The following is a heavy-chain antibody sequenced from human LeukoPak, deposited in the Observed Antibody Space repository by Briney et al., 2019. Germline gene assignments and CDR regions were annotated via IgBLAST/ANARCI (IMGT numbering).Heavy chain of an antibody. Sequence: SETLSLTCTVSGGSISSYYWSWIRQPPGKGLEWIGYIYYSGSTNYNPSFKSRVTISVDTSKNQFSLKLSSVTAADTAVYYCARSICGGDCYHEYYFDYWGQGTLVTVSS. V-gene: IGHV4-59*08. CDR2: IYYSGST. CDR3: ARSICGGDCYHEYYFDY. J-gene: IGHJ4*02. D-gene: IGHD2-21*02. CDR1: GGSISSYY.